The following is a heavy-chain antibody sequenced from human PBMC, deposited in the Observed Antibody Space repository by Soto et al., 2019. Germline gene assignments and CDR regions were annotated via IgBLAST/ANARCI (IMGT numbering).Heavy chain of an antibody. CDR1: GFTFSSYA. D-gene: IGHD2-15*01. CDR2: ISGSGGST. CDR3: AKGGAIVVVVAALDY. J-gene: IGHJ4*02. V-gene: IGHV3-23*01. Sequence: GGSLRLSCAASGFTFSSYAMSWVRQAPGKGLEWVSAISGSGGSTYYADSVKGRFTTSRDNSKNTLYLQMNSLRAEDTAVYYCAKGGAIVVVVAALDYWGQGTLVTVSS.